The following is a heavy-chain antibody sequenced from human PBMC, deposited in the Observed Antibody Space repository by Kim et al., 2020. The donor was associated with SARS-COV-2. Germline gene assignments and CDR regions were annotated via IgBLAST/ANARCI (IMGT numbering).Heavy chain of an antibody. Sequence: SETLSLTCTVSVGSISNYYWSWIRQPPGKGLEWIGYIYYSGSTNYNPSLKSRVTISVDTSKNQFSLKLSSVTAADTAVYYCARRGFGEYNYGHPHDAFDIWGQGTMVTVSS. CDR2: IYYSGST. D-gene: IGHD5-18*01. V-gene: IGHV4-59*08. J-gene: IGHJ3*02. CDR1: VGSISNYY. CDR3: ARRGFGEYNYGHPHDAFDI.